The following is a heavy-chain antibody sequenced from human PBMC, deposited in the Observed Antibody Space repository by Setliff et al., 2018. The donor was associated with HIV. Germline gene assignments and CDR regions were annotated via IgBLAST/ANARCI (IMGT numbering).Heavy chain of an antibody. CDR1: GFTFSRHW. CDR3: ARDPAFGAFDI. J-gene: IGHJ3*02. Sequence: GGSLRLSCAASGFTFSRHWMSWVRQAPGKGLEWVANIKQDGSEKYYVDSVKGRFTISRDNAKNSLYLQMSSLRTEDTAVYFCARDPAFGAFDIWGQGTMVTVSS. V-gene: IGHV3-7*03. CDR2: IKQDGSEK. D-gene: IGHD3-10*01.